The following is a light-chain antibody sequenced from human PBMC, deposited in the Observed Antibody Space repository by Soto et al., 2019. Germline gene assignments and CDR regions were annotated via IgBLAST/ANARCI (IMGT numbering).Light chain of an antibody. CDR2: LAS. Sequence: DFVMTQSPLSLSVTPGEAASISCRSNQSLLESDGSNYLHSYMQKPGQSPKLLIYLASTRAAGVPDRFSGSGSGTEFTLKISKVEAEDVGVYYCMQGLQTQFTFGPGTKVDVK. J-gene: IGKJ3*01. CDR1: QSLLESDGSNY. V-gene: IGKV2-28*01. CDR3: MQGLQTQFT.